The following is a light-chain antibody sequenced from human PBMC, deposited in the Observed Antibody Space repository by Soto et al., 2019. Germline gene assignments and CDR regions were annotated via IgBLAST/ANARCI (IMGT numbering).Light chain of an antibody. CDR3: QQYYSTWT. CDR2: WAT. Sequence: DIVMTQSPDSLAVSLGEWATINCKSSQSVLYSSNNKNYLGWYQQKPGQPPQLLIYWATTRESGVPDRFSGSGSGADFTLTSSSLHAEDVAVYYCQQYYSTWTFGQGTKVEIK. J-gene: IGKJ1*01. CDR1: QSVLYSSNNKNY. V-gene: IGKV4-1*01.